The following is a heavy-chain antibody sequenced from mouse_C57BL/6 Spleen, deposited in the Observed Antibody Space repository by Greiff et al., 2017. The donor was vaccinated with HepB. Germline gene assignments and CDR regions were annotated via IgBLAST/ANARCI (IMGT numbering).Heavy chain of an antibody. J-gene: IGHJ4*01. D-gene: IGHD1-1*01. CDR3: TFYYGSSYYYAMDY. Sequence: EVQLQQSGAELVRPGASVKLSCTASGFNIKDYYMHWVKQRPEQGLEWIGRIDPEDGDTEYAPKFQGKATMTADTSSNTAYLQLSSLPSEDTAVYYCTFYYGSSYYYAMDYWGQGTSVTVSS. CDR2: IDPEDGDT. V-gene: IGHV14-1*01. CDR1: GFNIKDYY.